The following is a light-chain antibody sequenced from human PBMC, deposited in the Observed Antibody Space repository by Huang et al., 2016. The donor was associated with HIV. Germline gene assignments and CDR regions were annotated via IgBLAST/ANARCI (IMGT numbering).Light chain of an antibody. CDR1: KGVGNN. V-gene: IGKV3-15*01. Sequence: ELVMTQSPATLYVSPGERATLSCRASKGVGNNLDWYQQKLGQAPRLLIDGASARSTGLPVRFSGSGSGTEFTLTISSLQSEDFAVYYCQQYNTWPYTFGQGT. CDR2: GAS. J-gene: IGKJ2*01. CDR3: QQYNTWPYT.